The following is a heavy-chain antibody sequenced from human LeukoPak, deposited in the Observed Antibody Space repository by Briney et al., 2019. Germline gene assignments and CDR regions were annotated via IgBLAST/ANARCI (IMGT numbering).Heavy chain of an antibody. D-gene: IGHD2-2*01. V-gene: IGHV1-8*03. Sequence: ASVKVSCKASGYTFTSYGISWVRQAPGQGLEWMGWMNPNSGNTGYAQKFQGRVTITRNTSISTAYMELSSLRSEDTAVYYCARGLIYCSSTSCYRYWFDPWGQGTLVTVSS. CDR1: GYTFTSYG. CDR3: ARGLIYCSSTSCYRYWFDP. CDR2: MNPNSGNT. J-gene: IGHJ5*02.